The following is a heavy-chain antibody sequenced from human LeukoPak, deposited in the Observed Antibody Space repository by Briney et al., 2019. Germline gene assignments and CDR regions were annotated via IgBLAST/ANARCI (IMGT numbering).Heavy chain of an antibody. CDR2: IYHSGSA. D-gene: IGHD4-23*01. CDR3: ATLTGGDDAFDI. CDR1: SYSISSGYY. Sequence: SETLSLTCSVSSYSISSGYYWGWIRQPPGKELEWIGSIYHSGSAYYGPSLKSRVIISVDTSKNQFSLKLSSVTAADTAVYYCATLTGGDDAFDIWGQGTMVTVSS. J-gene: IGHJ3*02. V-gene: IGHV4-38-2*02.